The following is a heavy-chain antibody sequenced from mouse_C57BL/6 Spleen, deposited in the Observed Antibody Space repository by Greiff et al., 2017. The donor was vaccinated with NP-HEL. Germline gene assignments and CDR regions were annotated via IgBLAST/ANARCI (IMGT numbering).Heavy chain of an antibody. CDR2: IYPGDGDT. J-gene: IGHJ3*01. D-gene: IGHD1-1*01. Sequence: SGPELVKPGASVKISCKASGYAFSSSWMNWVKQRPGKGLEWIGRIYPGDGDTNYNGKFKGKATLTADKSSSTAYMQLSSLTSEDSAVYFCARLDYYGSSSTWFAYWGQGTLVTVSA. V-gene: IGHV1-82*01. CDR3: ARLDYYGSSSTWFAY. CDR1: GYAFSSSW.